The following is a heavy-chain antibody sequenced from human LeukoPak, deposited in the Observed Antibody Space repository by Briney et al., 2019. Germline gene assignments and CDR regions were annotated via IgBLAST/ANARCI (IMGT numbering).Heavy chain of an antibody. J-gene: IGHJ4*02. Sequence: SGGSLRLSCAASGFSFSTYGMHWVRQAPGKGLEWVAVIWYDGSNKYYADSVKGRFTISRDNSKNTLYLQMNSLRAEDTALYYCAKDLKPYYYDSSGYYYDYYFDYWGQGTLVTVSS. CDR2: IWYDGSNK. V-gene: IGHV3-33*06. D-gene: IGHD3-22*01. CDR1: GFSFSTYG. CDR3: AKDLKPYYYDSSGYYYDYYFDY.